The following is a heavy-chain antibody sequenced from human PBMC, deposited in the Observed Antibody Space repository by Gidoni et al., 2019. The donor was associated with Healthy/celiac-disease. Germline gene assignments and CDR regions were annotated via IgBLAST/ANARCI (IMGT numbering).Heavy chain of an antibody. CDR3: ASSVCGGDCYGYYYGMDV. J-gene: IGHJ6*02. CDR2: IWYDGSNK. V-gene: IGHV3-33*01. CDR1: GCTFSSYG. Sequence: QVQLVESGGGVVQPGRSLRLSCAASGCTFSSYGLHWVRQAPGKGLEWVAVIWYDGSNKYYADSVKGRFTISRDNSKNTLYLQMNSLRAEDTAVYYCASSVCGGDCYGYYYGMDVWGQGTTVTVSS. D-gene: IGHD2-21*02.